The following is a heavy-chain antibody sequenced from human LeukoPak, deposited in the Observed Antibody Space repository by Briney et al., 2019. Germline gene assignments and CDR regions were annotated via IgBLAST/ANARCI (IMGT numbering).Heavy chain of an antibody. CDR1: GGTFSSYA. Sequence: ASVKVSCKASGGTFSSYAISWVRQAPGQGLEWMGWINPNSGGTNYAQKFQGRVTMTRDTSISTAYMELSRLRSDDTAVYYCARVSRSSSWYYFDYWGQGTLVAVSS. CDR3: ARVSRSSSWYYFDY. CDR2: INPNSGGT. V-gene: IGHV1-2*02. J-gene: IGHJ4*02. D-gene: IGHD6-13*01.